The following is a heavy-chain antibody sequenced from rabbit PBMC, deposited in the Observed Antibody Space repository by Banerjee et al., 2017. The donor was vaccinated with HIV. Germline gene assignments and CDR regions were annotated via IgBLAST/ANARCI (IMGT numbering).Heavy chain of an antibody. CDR2: IDAGDSGST. D-gene: IGHD4-1*01. Sequence: LEESGGGLVQPEGSMPLTCTASGFSFSSSYWICWVRQAPGKGLEWVACIDAGDSGSTYYASWAKGRFTISKTSSTTVTLQMTSLTAADTATYFCARDLAGVAGWNFYLWGQGTLVT. CDR1: GFSFSSSYW. J-gene: IGHJ4*01. V-gene: IGHV1S45*01. CDR3: ARDLAGVAGWNFYL.